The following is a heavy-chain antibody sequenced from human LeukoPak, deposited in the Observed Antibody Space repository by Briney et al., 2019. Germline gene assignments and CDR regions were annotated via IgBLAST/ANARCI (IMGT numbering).Heavy chain of an antibody. CDR1: GYTFTSYY. D-gene: IGHD4-11*01. CDR3: ARAHDYSNYRYYYYGMDV. Sequence: GASVKVSCKASGYTFTSYYMHWVRQAPGQGLEWMGIINPSGGSTSFAQKFQGRVTMTRDTSTSTVYMGLSSLRSEDTAVYYCARAHDYSNYRYYYYGMDVWGQGTTVTVSS. J-gene: IGHJ6*02. CDR2: INPSGGST. V-gene: IGHV1-46*01.